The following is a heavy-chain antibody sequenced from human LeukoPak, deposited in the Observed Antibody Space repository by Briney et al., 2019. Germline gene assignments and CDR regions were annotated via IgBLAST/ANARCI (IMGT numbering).Heavy chain of an antibody. V-gene: IGHV4-59*08. Sequence: SETLSLTCTVSGGSISSYYWSWIRQPPGKGLEWIGYIYYSGSTNYNPSLKSRVTISVDTSKNQFSLKLSSVTAAVTAVYYCARHEGDYYYYGMDVWGQGTTVTVSS. J-gene: IGHJ6*02. CDR2: IYYSGST. CDR1: GGSISSYY. CDR3: ARHEGDYYYYGMDV. D-gene: IGHD1-26*01.